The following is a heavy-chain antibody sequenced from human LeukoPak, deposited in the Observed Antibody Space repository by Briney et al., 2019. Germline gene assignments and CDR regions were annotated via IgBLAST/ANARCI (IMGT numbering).Heavy chain of an antibody. Sequence: SETLSLTCSVSGGSISSYYWRWIRQPAGKGLEWIVRIYSSGTITYNPSLQSRVTMSVDTSKNEFSLKMSSVTAADTAVYYCTRDSGTTGEVKFDPWGQGTLVAVSS. D-gene: IGHD3-10*01. CDR2: IYSSGTI. V-gene: IGHV4-4*07. CDR1: GGSISSYY. J-gene: IGHJ5*02. CDR3: TRDSGTTGEVKFDP.